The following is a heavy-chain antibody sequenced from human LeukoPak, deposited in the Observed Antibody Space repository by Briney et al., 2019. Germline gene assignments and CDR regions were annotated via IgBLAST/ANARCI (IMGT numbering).Heavy chain of an antibody. CDR3: ARGARAGYNLEPFDY. V-gene: IGHV4-59*08. J-gene: IGHJ4*02. CDR2: IYYSGRT. D-gene: IGHD5-24*01. Sequence: SETLSLTCTVSGGSMSSYYWSWIRQPPGKGLEWIGYIYYSGRTKYNPSLKRRVTISVDTSKNQFSLKLSSVTAADTAVYYCARGARAGYNLEPFDYWGQGTLVTVSS. CDR1: GGSMSSYY.